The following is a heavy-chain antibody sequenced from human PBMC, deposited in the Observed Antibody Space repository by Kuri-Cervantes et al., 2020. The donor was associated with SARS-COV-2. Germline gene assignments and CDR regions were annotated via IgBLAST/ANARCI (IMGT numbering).Heavy chain of an antibody. V-gene: IGHV4-34*01. Sequence: GSLRLSCAVYGGSFSGYYWSWIRQPPGKGLEWIGEINHSGSTNYNPSLKSRVTISVDTSKNQFSLKLSSVTAADTAVYYCARYIVWSVGATGYFDYWGQGTLVTVSS. CDR3: ARYIVWSVGATGYFDY. CDR1: GGSFSGYY. CDR2: INHSGST. D-gene: IGHD1-26*01. J-gene: IGHJ4*02.